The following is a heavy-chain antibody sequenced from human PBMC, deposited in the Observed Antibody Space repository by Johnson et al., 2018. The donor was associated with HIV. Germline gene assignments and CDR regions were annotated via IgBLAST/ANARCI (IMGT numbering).Heavy chain of an antibody. Sequence: QVQLVESGGGVVQPGGSLRLSCAASGFTFSNYGMHWVRQAPGKGLEGVAFIRSYGSNKYYGDSVKGRFTISRDNSKNTLYLQMNSLKTEDTAVYYCTTAFPREGESSGWFQDAFDIWGQGTMVTVS. D-gene: IGHD6-19*01. V-gene: IGHV3-30*02. CDR1: GFTFSNYG. J-gene: IGHJ3*02. CDR3: TTAFPREGESSGWFQDAFDI. CDR2: IRSYGSNK.